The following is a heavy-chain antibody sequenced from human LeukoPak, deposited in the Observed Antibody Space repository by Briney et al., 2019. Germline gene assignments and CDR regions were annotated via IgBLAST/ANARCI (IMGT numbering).Heavy chain of an antibody. V-gene: IGHV3-30*02. J-gene: IGHJ4*02. Sequence: GGSLRLSCAASGFTFSTYGMHWVRQAPGKGLEWVSLIRYDGGNKYYADSVKGRLTISRDNSKNTLYLQMNSLSAEDTAVYYCVKDPYGDYLRYFDYWGQGTLVTVSS. CDR1: GFTFSTYG. D-gene: IGHD4-17*01. CDR2: IRYDGGNK. CDR3: VKDPYGDYLRYFDY.